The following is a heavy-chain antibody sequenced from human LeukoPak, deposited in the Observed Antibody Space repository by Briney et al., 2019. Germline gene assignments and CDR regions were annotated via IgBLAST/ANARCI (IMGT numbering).Heavy chain of an antibody. CDR1: GYTFPNYG. CDR2: ISTHNGDT. V-gene: IGHV1-18*01. J-gene: IGHJ4*02. Sequence: ASVKVSCKASGYTFPNYGITWVRQAPGQRLEWMGWISTHNGDTNYAQNLQDRVTMTTDTSTSTAYMELRSLRSDDTAVYYCARGRGSTSRYWGQGTLVTVSS. CDR3: ARGRGSTSRY. D-gene: IGHD1-26*01.